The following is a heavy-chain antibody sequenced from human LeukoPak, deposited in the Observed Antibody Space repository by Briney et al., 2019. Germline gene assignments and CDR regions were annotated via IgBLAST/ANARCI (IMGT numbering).Heavy chain of an antibody. J-gene: IGHJ5*02. CDR2: INPNSGGT. CDR3: ARDGYSYDWGNWFDR. V-gene: IGHV1-2*02. Sequence: ASVKVSCKASGYTFTSYYMHWVRQAPGQGLGWMGWINPNSGGTNYAQKFQGRVTMTRDTSISTAYMELSRLRSDDTAVYYCARDGYSYDWGNWFDRWGQGTLVTVSS. D-gene: IGHD5-18*01. CDR1: GYTFTSYY.